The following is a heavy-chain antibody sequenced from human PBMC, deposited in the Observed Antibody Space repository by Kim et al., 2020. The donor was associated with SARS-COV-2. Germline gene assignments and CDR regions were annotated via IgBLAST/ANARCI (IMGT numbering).Heavy chain of an antibody. CDR2: IRSKSNSYET. Sequence: GGSLRLSCAASGLTLSGPAVHWVRQASGTGLECVGRIRSKSNSYETTYGASVEGRFTISRDDSENTAYLQMNSLKTVDTAVYYFARGPPYIDCYGFTFDV. D-gene: IGHD2-21*02. CDR1: GLTLSGPA. CDR3: ARGPPYIDCYGFTFDV. J-gene: IGHJ3*01. V-gene: IGHV3-73*01.